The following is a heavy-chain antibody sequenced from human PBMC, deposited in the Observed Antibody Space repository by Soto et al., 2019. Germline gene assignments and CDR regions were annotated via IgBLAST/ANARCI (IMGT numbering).Heavy chain of an antibody. CDR2: IVVGSGNT. Sequence: SVKVSCKASGFTFTSSAVQWVRQARGQRLEWIGWIVVGSGNTNYAQKFQERVTITRDMSTSTAYMELSSLRSEDTAVYYCAAGYSGYVHYYYGMDVWGQGTTVTVSS. CDR3: AAGYSGYVHYYYGMDV. D-gene: IGHD5-12*01. V-gene: IGHV1-58*01. J-gene: IGHJ6*02. CDR1: GFTFTSSA.